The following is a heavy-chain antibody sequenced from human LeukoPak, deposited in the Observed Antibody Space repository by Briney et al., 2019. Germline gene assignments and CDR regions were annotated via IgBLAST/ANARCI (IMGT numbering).Heavy chain of an antibody. J-gene: IGHJ5*02. D-gene: IGHD5-24*01. Sequence: PSETLSLTCTVSDGSISRSTYYWGWIRQPPGKGLEWIGSIYYAGSTYYNPSLKSRVTISVDTSKNQFSLKLTSVTAADTAVYYCARESLTWLQSRTSWFDPWGQGTLVTVSS. CDR1: DGSISRSTYY. V-gene: IGHV4-39*07. CDR3: ARESLTWLQSRTSWFDP. CDR2: IYYAGST.